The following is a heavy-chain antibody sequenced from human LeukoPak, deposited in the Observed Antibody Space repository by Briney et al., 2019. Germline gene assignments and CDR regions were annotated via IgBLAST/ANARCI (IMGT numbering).Heavy chain of an antibody. D-gene: IGHD6-13*01. Sequence: GGSLRLSCAASGFTFSSYAMSWVRQAPGKGLEWVSAISGSGGSTSYADSVKGRFTISRDNSKNSLYLQMNSLRAEDTAVYYCAKDLGYSRSVPDYWGQGTLVTVSS. V-gene: IGHV3-23*01. J-gene: IGHJ4*02. CDR1: GFTFSSYA. CDR2: ISGSGGST. CDR3: AKDLGYSRSVPDY.